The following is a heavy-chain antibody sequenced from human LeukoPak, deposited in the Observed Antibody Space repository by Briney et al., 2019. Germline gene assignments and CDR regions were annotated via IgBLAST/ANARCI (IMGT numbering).Heavy chain of an antibody. V-gene: IGHV3-74*01. CDR1: GFTFSSYG. CDR2: INSDGYSI. J-gene: IGHJ6*02. Sequence: GGSLRLSCAASGFTFSSYGMSWVRQAPGKGLVWVSRINSDGYSISYADSVKGRFTISRDNAKNTLYLQMNSLRAEDTAVYYCARGGRGIAAADYYYYYYYGMDVWGQGTTVTVSS. CDR3: ARGGRGIAAADYYYYYYYGMDV. D-gene: IGHD6-13*01.